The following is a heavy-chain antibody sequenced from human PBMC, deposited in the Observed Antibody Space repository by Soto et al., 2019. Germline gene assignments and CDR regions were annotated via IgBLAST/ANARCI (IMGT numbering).Heavy chain of an antibody. J-gene: IGHJ4*02. CDR3: ARGGPTIFGVVIYYFDY. D-gene: IGHD3-3*01. Sequence: ASVKVSCKGSGYTFTGYYMHWVRQAPGQGLEWMGWINPNSGGTNYAQKFQGWVTMTRDTSISTAYMELSRLRSDDTAVYYCARGGPTIFGVVIYYFDYWGQGTLVTVSS. CDR1: GYTFTGYY. CDR2: INPNSGGT. V-gene: IGHV1-2*04.